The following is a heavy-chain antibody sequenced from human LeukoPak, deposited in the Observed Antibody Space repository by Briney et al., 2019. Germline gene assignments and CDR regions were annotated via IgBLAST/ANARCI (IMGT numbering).Heavy chain of an antibody. CDR1: GFTFSDYY. CDR2: ISSSGSTI. CDR3: ARDGAYYDILTGYPILPADY. J-gene: IGHJ4*02. V-gene: IGHV3-11*01. Sequence: GGSLRLSCAASGFTFSDYYMSWIRQAPGKGLEWVSYISSSGSTIYYADSVKGRFTISRDNAKNSLYLQMNSLRAEDTAVYYCARDGAYYDILTGYPILPADYWGQGTLVTVSS. D-gene: IGHD3-9*01.